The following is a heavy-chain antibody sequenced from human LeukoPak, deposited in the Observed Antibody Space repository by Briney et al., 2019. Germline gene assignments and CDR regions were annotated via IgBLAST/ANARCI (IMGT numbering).Heavy chain of an antibody. V-gene: IGHV3-64*01. CDR2: ISSNGGST. Sequence: GGSLRLSCAASGFTFSSYAMHWVRQAPGKGLEYVSAISSNGGSTYYANSVKGRFTISRDNSKNTLYLQMGSLRAEDMAVYYCARGRVDSSPDFWGQGTLVTVSS. CDR3: ARGRVDSSPDF. D-gene: IGHD6-19*01. CDR1: GFTFSSYA. J-gene: IGHJ4*02.